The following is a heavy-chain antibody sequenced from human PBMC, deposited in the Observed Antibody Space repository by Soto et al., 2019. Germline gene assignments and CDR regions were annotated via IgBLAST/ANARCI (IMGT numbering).Heavy chain of an antibody. J-gene: IGHJ5*02. Sequence: EVQLVESGGGLVQPGGSLRLSCAASGLTFSSSWMHWVRQVPGEGLVWVSRIDSAGMTMYADSVKGRFTISRDNAKNTLYPQMNSLRVDDTAVYYCAANWFDPWGQGTLVTVSS. CDR3: AANWFDP. CDR2: IDSAGMT. CDR1: GLTFSSSW. V-gene: IGHV3-74*03.